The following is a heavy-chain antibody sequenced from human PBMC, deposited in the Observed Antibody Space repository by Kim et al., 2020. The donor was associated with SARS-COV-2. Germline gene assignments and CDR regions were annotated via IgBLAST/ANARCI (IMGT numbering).Heavy chain of an antibody. Sequence: ASVKVSCKASGYTFTSYDINWVRQATGQGLEWMGWMNPNSGNTGYAQKFQGRVTMTRNTSISTAYMELSSLRSEDTAVYYCASGYDYRYYYYGMDVWGQGDTVAVS. D-gene: IGHD5-12*01. CDR1: GYTFTSYD. J-gene: IGHJ6*02. V-gene: IGHV1-8*01. CDR3: ASGYDYRYYYYGMDV. CDR2: MNPNSGNT.